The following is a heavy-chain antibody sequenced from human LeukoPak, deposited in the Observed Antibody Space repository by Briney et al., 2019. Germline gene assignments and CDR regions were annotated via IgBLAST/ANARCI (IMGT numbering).Heavy chain of an antibody. J-gene: IGHJ4*02. D-gene: IGHD6-6*01. CDR2: IYTSGST. CDR3: ARGVASSSDFDY. V-gene: IGHV4-61*02. CDR1: GGSISRGSYY. Sequence: SETLSLTCTVSGGSISRGSYYWSWIRQPAGKGLEWIGRIYTSGSTNYNPSLKSRVTISVDTSKNQFSLKLSSVTAADTAVYYCARGVASSSDFDYWGQGTLVTVSS.